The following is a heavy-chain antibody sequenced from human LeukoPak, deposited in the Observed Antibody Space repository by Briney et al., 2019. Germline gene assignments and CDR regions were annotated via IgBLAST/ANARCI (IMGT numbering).Heavy chain of an antibody. CDR1: GFTVSSNY. D-gene: IGHD5-18*01. V-gene: IGHV3-66*01. CDR3: ARVDTAWFDFDY. CDR2: IYSGGST. Sequence: PGGSLRLSCAASGFTVSSNYMSRVRQAPGKGLEWVSVIYSGGSTYYADSVKGRFTISRDNSKNTLYLQMNSLRAEDTAVYYCARVDTAWFDFDYWGQGTLVTVSS. J-gene: IGHJ4*02.